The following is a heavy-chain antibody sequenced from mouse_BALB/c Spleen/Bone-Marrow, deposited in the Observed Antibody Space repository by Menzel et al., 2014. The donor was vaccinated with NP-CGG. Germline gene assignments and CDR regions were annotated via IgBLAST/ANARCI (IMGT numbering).Heavy chain of an antibody. J-gene: IGHJ2*01. V-gene: IGHV3-2*02. CDR2: ISYSGST. Sequence: VQLKDSGPGLVKPSQSPSLTCTVTGYSITSDYAWNWIRQFPGNKLEWMGYISYSGSTSYNPSLKSRISITRDTSKNQFFLQLNSVTTEDTATYYCARRGNYGFDYWGQGTTLTVSS. CDR1: GYSITSDYA. D-gene: IGHD2-1*01. CDR3: ARRGNYGFDY.